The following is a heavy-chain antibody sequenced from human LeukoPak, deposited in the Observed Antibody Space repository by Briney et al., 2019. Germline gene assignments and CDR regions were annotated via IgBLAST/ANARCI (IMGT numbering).Heavy chain of an antibody. J-gene: IGHJ4*02. CDR2: ISSSSSYI. Sequence: PGGSLRLSCAASGFTFSSYSMYWVRQAPGKGLEWVSSISSSSSYIYYADSVKGRFTISRDNAKNSLYLQMNSLRAEDTAVYYCARGVGYCSSTSCLFDYWGQGTLVTVSS. CDR3: ARGVGYCSSTSCLFDY. D-gene: IGHD2-2*01. CDR1: GFTFSSYS. V-gene: IGHV3-21*01.